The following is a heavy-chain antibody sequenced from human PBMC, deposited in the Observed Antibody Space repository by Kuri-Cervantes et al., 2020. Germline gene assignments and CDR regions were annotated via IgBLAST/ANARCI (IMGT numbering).Heavy chain of an antibody. CDR1: GFTFSSYS. V-gene: IGHV3-21*04. CDR3: ARVGNYYYYGMDV. D-gene: IGHD3-10*01. Sequence: GGSLRLSCAASGFTFSSYSMNWVRQAPGKGLEWVSSISSSSSYIYYADSVKGRFTISRDNSKNTLYLQMNSLRAEDTAVYYCARVGNYYYYGMDVWGQGTTVTVSS. CDR2: ISSSSSYI. J-gene: IGHJ6*02.